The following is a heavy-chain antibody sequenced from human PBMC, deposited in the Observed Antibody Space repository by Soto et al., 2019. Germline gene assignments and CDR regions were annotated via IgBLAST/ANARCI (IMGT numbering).Heavy chain of an antibody. J-gene: IGHJ6*02. CDR3: AKPAMVRGASYYYYGMEV. CDR2: ISGSGGST. Sequence: GGSLRLSCAASGFTFSSYAMSWVRQAPGKGLEWVSAISGSGGSTYYADSVKGRFTISRDNSKNTLYLQMNSLRAEDTAVYYCAKPAMVRGASYYYYGMEVWGQGTTVTVSS. V-gene: IGHV3-23*01. CDR1: GFTFSSYA. D-gene: IGHD3-10*01.